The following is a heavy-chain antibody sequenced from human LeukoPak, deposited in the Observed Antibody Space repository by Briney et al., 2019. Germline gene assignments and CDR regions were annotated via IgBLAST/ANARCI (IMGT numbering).Heavy chain of an antibody. CDR3: TRNLGN. CDR1: GGSISRGDYS. Sequence: SETLSLTCSVSGGSISRGDYSWNWIRQAPGKGLEWIGYIYFSGSTYFNPSLKGRGALSIDTSRNQFSLNLTSVTAADTAAYYCTRNLGNWGQGILVTVSS. V-gene: IGHV4-30-4*01. J-gene: IGHJ4*02. D-gene: IGHD3-16*01. CDR2: IYFSGST.